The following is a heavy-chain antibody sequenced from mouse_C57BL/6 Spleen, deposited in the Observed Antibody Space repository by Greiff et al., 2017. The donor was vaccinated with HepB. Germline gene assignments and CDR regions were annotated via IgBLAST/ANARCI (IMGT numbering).Heavy chain of an antibody. CDR2: ISSGGSYN. J-gene: IGHJ1*03. Sequence: VQLKESGGDLVKPGGSLKLSCAASGFTFSSYGMSWVRQTPDKRLEWVATISSGGSYNYYPDSVKGRFTISRDNAKNTLYLQMSSLKSEDTAMYYCARHDWYFDFCGTGTTVTVSS. V-gene: IGHV5-6*01. CDR1: GFTFSSYG. CDR3: ARHDWYFDF.